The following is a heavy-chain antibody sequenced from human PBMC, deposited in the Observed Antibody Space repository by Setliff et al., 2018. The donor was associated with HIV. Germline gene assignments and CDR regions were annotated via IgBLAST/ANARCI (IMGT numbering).Heavy chain of an antibody. CDR3: ARGARGYSYG. J-gene: IGHJ4*02. Sequence: GGSLRLSCATSGFTFIYYGMHWVRQAPGKGLEWVANIKQDGREKYYVESVKGRFTISRDNANNSLYLQMNSLRAEDTAVYYCARGARGYSYGWGQGTLVTVSS. CDR1: GFTFIYYG. CDR2: IKQDGREK. V-gene: IGHV3-7*01. D-gene: IGHD5-18*01.